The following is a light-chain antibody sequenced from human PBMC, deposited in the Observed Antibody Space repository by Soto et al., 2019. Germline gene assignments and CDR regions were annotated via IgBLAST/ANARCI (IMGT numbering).Light chain of an antibody. J-gene: IGKJ1*01. CDR3: KQRSNWPRT. V-gene: IGKV3-11*01. CDR1: QSVSSY. CDR2: DAS. Sequence: EIMLTQSPATLSLSPGERATLSCRASQSVSSYLAWYQQKPGQAPRLLIYDASNRATGIPARFSGSGSGTDFTLTISSLEPEDFAVYYCKQRSNWPRTFGQGTKVEIK.